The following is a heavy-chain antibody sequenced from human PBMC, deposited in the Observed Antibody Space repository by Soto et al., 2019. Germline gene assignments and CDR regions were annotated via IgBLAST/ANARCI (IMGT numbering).Heavy chain of an antibody. J-gene: IGHJ4*02. CDR3: ARDRIQLWSHLDY. V-gene: IGHV3-33*01. Sequence: GGSLRLSCAASGFTFSSYGLHWVRQAPGKGLEWVAVIWYDGSNKYYADSVKGRFTISRDNSKNTLYLQMNSLRAEDTAVYYCARDRIQLWSHLDYWGQGTLVTVSS. CDR1: GFTFSSYG. D-gene: IGHD5-18*01. CDR2: IWYDGSNK.